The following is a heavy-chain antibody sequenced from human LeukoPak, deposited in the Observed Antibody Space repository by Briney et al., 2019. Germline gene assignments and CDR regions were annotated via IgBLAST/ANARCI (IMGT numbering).Heavy chain of an antibody. D-gene: IGHD1-26*01. J-gene: IGHJ4*02. CDR3: AAAHRGSSLPFDY. CDR1: GFTFTSSA. Sequence: AASVKVSCKASGFTFTSSAVQWVRQARGQRLEWIGWIVVGSGNTNYVQKFQERVTITRNMSTSTAYMELSSLRSEDTAVYYCAAAHRGSSLPFDYWGQGTLVTVPS. V-gene: IGHV1-58*01. CDR2: IVVGSGNT.